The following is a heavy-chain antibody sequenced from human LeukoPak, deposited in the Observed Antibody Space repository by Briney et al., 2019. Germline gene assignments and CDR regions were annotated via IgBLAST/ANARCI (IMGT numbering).Heavy chain of an antibody. CDR3: ARGLGGNSAAFDI. V-gene: IGHV3-33*01. CDR1: GFTFRSYG. Sequence: GGSLRLSCAASGFTFRSYGMHWVRQAPGKGPEWVAVIWYDGSKKYYADSVKGRLTISRDNSKNTLYLQMSSLRAEDTAVYYCARGLGGNSAAFDIWGQGTMVTVSS. J-gene: IGHJ3*02. CDR2: IWYDGSKK. D-gene: IGHD4-23*01.